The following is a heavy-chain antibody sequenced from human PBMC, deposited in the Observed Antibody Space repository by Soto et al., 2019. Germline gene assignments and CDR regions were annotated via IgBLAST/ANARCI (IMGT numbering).Heavy chain of an antibody. CDR1: GGSISSSSYY. J-gene: IGHJ5*02. V-gene: IGHV4-39*01. CDR2: IYYSGST. Sequence: QLQLQESGPGLVKPSETLSLTCTVSGGSISSSSYYWGWIRQPPGKGLEWIGSIYYSGSTYYNPSLKSRVTISVDTSKNQFSLKLSSVTAADTAVYYCARHLRLTGYPNWFDPWGQGALVTVSS. D-gene: IGHD3-9*01. CDR3: ARHLRLTGYPNWFDP.